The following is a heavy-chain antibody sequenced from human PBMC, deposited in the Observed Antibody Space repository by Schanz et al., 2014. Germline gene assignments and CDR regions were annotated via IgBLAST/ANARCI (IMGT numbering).Heavy chain of an antibody. CDR3: VLPAPVRPY. Sequence: VQLVESGGGVAQPGGSLRLSCAASGFTFNDYWMHWVRQAPGKGLVWVSRINSDGRSTNYADSVKGRFSISRDNARNTLHLQMDSLRDEDTAVYYCVLPAPVRPYWGQGTLVTVSS. CDR2: INSDGRST. V-gene: IGHV3-74*02. CDR1: GFTFNDYW. J-gene: IGHJ4*02. D-gene: IGHD2-2*01.